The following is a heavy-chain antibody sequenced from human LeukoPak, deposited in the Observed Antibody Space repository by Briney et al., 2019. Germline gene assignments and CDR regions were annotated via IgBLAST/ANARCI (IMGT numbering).Heavy chain of an antibody. V-gene: IGHV3-23*01. D-gene: IGHD3-3*01. CDR2: ISGSGGST. CDR3: AKGSEGITIFGVAQLHYYYYMDV. CDR1: GFTFSSYA. J-gene: IGHJ6*03. Sequence: PGGSLRLSCAASGFTFSSYAMSWVRQAPGKGLEWVSAISGSGGSTYYADSVKGRFTISRDNSKNTLYLQMNSLRAEDTAVYYCAKGSEGITIFGVAQLHYYYYMDVWGKGTTVTVSS.